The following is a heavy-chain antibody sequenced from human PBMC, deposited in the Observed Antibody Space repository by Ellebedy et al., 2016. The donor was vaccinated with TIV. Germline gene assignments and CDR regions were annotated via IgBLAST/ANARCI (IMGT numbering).Heavy chain of an antibody. CDR3: ARDLRSSWYDWYFDL. CDR1: GVSISSYY. Sequence: SETLSLTCTVSGVSISSYYWSWLRQPPGKELEWIGYFYYSGSTYYNPSLKSRVTISVDTSKNQFSLKLSSVTAADTAVYYCARDLRSSWYDWYFDLWGRGTLVTVSS. CDR2: FYYSGST. V-gene: IGHV4-59*12. J-gene: IGHJ2*01. D-gene: IGHD6-13*01.